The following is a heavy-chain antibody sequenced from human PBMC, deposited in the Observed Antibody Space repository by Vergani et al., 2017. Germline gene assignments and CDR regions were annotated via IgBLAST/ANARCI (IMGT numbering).Heavy chain of an antibody. CDR3: ARDNRGYGYSPPTYYDYGMDV. J-gene: IGHJ6*02. CDR1: GFTFSSYS. CDR2: ISSSSSYI. V-gene: IGHV3-21*01. Sequence: EVQLVESGGGLVKPGGSLRLSCAASGFTFSSYSMNWVRQAPGKGLEWVSSISSSSSYIYYADSVKGRFTISRDNAKNSLYLQMNSLRAEDTAVYYCARDNRGYGYSPPTYYDYGMDVWGQGTTVTVSS. D-gene: IGHD5-12*01.